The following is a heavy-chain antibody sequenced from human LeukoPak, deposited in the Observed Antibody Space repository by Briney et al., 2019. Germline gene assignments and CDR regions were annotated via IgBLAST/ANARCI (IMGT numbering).Heavy chain of an antibody. V-gene: IGHV3-66*01. CDR3: ARDLFD. CDR1: GFTVSSNY. Sequence: PGGSLRLSCAASGFTVSSNYMSWVRQAPGKGLEFVAGIYSGGDTHYAGSVKGRFTISRDNFKNTLYLQMNSLRAEDTAVYYCARDLFDWGQGALVTVSS. J-gene: IGHJ4*02. D-gene: IGHD3-10*02. CDR2: IYSGGDT.